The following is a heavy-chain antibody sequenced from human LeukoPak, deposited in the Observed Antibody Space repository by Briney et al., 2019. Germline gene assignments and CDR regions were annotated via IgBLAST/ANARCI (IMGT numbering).Heavy chain of an antibody. CDR1: GFTVSITY. CDR3: ARDGGSGSPHLSYSYYGMDV. Sequence: GGSLRLSCAASGFTVSITYMTWVRQAPGKGLEWVSFIYSGDTTYYADSVKGRFTIFRDSSKNTLYLQMNSLRVEDTAVYYCARDGGSGSPHLSYSYYGMDVWGQGTTVTVSS. V-gene: IGHV3-53*01. D-gene: IGHD3-10*01. J-gene: IGHJ6*02. CDR2: IYSGDTT.